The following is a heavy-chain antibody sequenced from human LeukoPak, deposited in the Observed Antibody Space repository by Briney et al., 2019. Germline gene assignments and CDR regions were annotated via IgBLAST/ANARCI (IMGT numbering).Heavy chain of an antibody. Sequence: GGSLRLSCAASGFTFSSYAMHWVRQAPGKGLEWVAVISYDGSNKYYADSVKGRFTISRDNSKNTLYLQMNSLRAEDTAVYYCAREGYSSSSGKNWFDPWGQGTLVTVSS. CDR2: ISYDGSNK. J-gene: IGHJ5*02. V-gene: IGHV3-30*04. CDR1: GFTFSSYA. CDR3: AREGYSSSSGKNWFDP. D-gene: IGHD6-6*01.